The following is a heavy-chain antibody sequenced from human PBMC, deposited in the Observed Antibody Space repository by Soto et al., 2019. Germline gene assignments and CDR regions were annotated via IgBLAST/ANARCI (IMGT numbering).Heavy chain of an antibody. CDR3: AREDYYDSSGYFDY. Sequence: GGSLSLSCAASGFTFSSYGMHWVRQAPGKGLEWVAVIWYDGSNKYYADSVKGRFTISRDNSKNTLYLQMNSLRAEDTAVYYCAREDYYDSSGYFDYWGQGTLVTVSS. CDR2: IWYDGSNK. J-gene: IGHJ4*02. V-gene: IGHV3-33*01. D-gene: IGHD3-22*01. CDR1: GFTFSSYG.